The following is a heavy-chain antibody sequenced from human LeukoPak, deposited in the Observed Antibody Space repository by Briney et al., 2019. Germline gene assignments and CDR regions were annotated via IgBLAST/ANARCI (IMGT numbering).Heavy chain of an antibody. CDR1: GFTFSSHW. Sequence: GGSLRLSCAGSGFTFSSHWMNWVRQAPGKGLEWVASIKDDGSEKHYVDSVSGRFTISRDNAKNSLHLQMSSLRAEDTAVYYCARGGITISGVLVYHYSGLDVWGQGTTVTVSS. J-gene: IGHJ6*02. D-gene: IGHD3-3*01. V-gene: IGHV3-7*01. CDR3: ARGGITISGVLVYHYSGLDV. CDR2: IKDDGSEK.